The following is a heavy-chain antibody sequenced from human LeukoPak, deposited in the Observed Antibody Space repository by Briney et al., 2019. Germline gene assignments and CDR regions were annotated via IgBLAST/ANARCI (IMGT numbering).Heavy chain of an antibody. Sequence: SETLSLTCTVSGGSISSGGYCWSWIRQHPGKGLEWIGYIYYSGSTYYNPSLKSRVTISVDTSKNQFSLKLSSVTAADTAVYYCARDDYNWFDPWGQGTLVTVSS. D-gene: IGHD2-21*02. CDR1: GGSISSGGYC. V-gene: IGHV4-31*03. CDR3: ARDDYNWFDP. J-gene: IGHJ5*02. CDR2: IYYSGST.